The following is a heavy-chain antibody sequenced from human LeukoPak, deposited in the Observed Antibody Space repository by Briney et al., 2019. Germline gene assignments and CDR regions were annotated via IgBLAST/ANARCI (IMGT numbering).Heavy chain of an antibody. CDR2: ISAYNGNT. D-gene: IGHD3-3*01. V-gene: IGHV1-18*01. Sequence: ASVKVSCKASGYTFTSYGISWVRQAPGQGLEWMGWISAYNGNTNHAQKLQGRVTMTTDTSTSTAYMELRSLRSDDTAVYYCARVGYYDFWSGYSAFDYWGQGTLVTVSS. CDR1: GYTFTSYG. J-gene: IGHJ4*02. CDR3: ARVGYYDFWSGYSAFDY.